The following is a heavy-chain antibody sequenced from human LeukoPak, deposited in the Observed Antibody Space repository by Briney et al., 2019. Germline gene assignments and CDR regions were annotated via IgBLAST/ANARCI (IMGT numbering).Heavy chain of an antibody. CDR1: GYTFTGYY. Sequence: ASVKVSCKASGYTFTGYYMHWVRQAPGQGLEWMGWINPNSGGTNYAQKFQGRVTMTRDTSISTAYMELRSLRSDDTAVYYCARDYGYSSSSVDYWGQGTLVTVSS. CDR2: INPNSGGT. CDR3: ARDYGYSSSSVDY. V-gene: IGHV1-2*02. J-gene: IGHJ4*02. D-gene: IGHD6-6*01.